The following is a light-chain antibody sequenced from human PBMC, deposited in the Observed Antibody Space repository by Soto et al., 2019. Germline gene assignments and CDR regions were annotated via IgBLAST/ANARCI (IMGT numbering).Light chain of an antibody. CDR3: CSYAGSNNWV. Sequence: QSVLTQPASVSGSPGQSITISCSGTSSDVGNYDLVSWYQQHPAKAPKLMIYEVSKRPSGVSNRFSGSKSGNTASLTISGLQAEDEADYYCCSYAGSNNWVFGGGTKVTVL. J-gene: IGLJ3*02. V-gene: IGLV2-23*02. CDR1: SSDVGNYDL. CDR2: EVS.